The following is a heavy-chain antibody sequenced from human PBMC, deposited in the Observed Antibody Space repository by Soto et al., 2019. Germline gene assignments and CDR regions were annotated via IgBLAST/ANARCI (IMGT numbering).Heavy chain of an antibody. Sequence: PSETLSLTCTVSGGSISSGDYYWSWIRQPPGKGLEWIGYIYYSGSTYYNPSLKSRVTISVDTSKNQFSLKLSSVTAADTAVYYCASVMVYAYYFDYWGQGTLVTVSS. V-gene: IGHV4-30-4*01. CDR3: ASVMVYAYYFDY. D-gene: IGHD2-8*01. CDR2: IYYSGST. J-gene: IGHJ4*02. CDR1: GGSISSGDYY.